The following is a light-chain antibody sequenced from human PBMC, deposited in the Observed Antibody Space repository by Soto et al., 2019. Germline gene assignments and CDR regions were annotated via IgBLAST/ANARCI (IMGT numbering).Light chain of an antibody. CDR1: QSITSY. Sequence: DIRMTQSPSSLSASVGDRVTITCRASQSITSYLNWYQQKPGKAPNLLIYATSSLQSGVPSRLSGSGSGTDFTLTISSLQPEDFATYYCQQTYSTPITFGQGTRLEIK. CDR3: QQTYSTPIT. V-gene: IGKV1-39*01. CDR2: ATS. J-gene: IGKJ5*01.